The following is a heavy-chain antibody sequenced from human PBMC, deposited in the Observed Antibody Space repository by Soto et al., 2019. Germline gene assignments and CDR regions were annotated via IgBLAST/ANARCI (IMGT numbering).Heavy chain of an antibody. CDR1: GYTFTGYY. CDR2: INPNSGGT. J-gene: IGHJ6*03. D-gene: IGHD1-26*01. CDR3: ARGGADPLTHYYYYMDV. V-gene: IGHV1-2*04. Sequence: ASVKVSCKASGYTFTGYYMHWVRQAPGQGLEWMGWINPNSGGTNYAQKFQGWVTMTRDTSISTAYMELGRLRSDDTAVYYCARGGADPLTHYYYYMDVWGKGTTVTVSS.